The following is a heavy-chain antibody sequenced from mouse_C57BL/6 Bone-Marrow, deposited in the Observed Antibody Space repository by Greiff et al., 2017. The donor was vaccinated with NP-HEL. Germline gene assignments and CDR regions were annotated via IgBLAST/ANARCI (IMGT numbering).Heavy chain of an antibody. V-gene: IGHV5-9-1*02. CDR3: TRDIDGYYVFFDY. Sequence: EVKLVESGEGLVKPGGSLKLSCAASGFTFSSYAMSWVCQTPEKRLEWVAYISSGGDYIYYADTVKGRFTISRDNARNTLYLQMSSLKSEDTAMYYCTRDIDGYYVFFDYWGQGTTLTVSS. CDR2: ISSGGDYI. CDR1: GFTFSSYA. J-gene: IGHJ2*01. D-gene: IGHD2-3*01.